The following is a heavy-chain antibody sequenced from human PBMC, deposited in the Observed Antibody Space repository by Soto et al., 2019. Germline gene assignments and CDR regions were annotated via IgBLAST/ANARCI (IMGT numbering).Heavy chain of an antibody. CDR1: GFTFSSYA. J-gene: IGHJ6*02. D-gene: IGHD3-10*01. CDR3: AREYYYGSGSYLGYYYGMDV. V-gene: IGHV3-30-3*01. Sequence: LRLSCAASGFTFSSYAMHWVRQAPGKGLEWVAVISYDGSNKYYADSVKGRFTISRDNSKNTLYLQMNSLRAEDTAVYYCAREYYYGSGSYLGYYYGMDVWGQGTTVTVSS. CDR2: ISYDGSNK.